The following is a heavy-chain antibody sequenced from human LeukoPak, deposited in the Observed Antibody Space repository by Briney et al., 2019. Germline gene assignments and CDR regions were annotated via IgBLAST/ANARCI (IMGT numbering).Heavy chain of an antibody. CDR2: IDPNNGGA. CDR3: ARRYSPTGPFDY. J-gene: IGHJ4*02. CDR1: GYTFTDYQ. D-gene: IGHD1-14*01. Sequence: ASVKVSCKASGYTFTDYQVYWVRQAPGQGLEWMVWIDPNNGGAHYAQKFQGRVTMTRDTSITTAYMELSRLGSDDTAVYYCARRYSPTGPFDYWGQGTLVTVSS. V-gene: IGHV1-2*02.